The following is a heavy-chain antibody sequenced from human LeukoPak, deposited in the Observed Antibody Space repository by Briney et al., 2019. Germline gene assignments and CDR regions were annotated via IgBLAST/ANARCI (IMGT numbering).Heavy chain of an antibody. Sequence: PSETLSLTCTASGGSISSSSYYWGWIRQPPGKGLEWIGSIYYSGSTYYNPSLKSRVTISVDTSKNQFSLKLSSVTAADTAVYYCARNQQDVDYWGQGTLVTVSS. CDR3: ARNQQDVDY. CDR2: IYYSGST. J-gene: IGHJ4*02. V-gene: IGHV4-39*07. CDR1: GGSISSSSYY. D-gene: IGHD1-14*01.